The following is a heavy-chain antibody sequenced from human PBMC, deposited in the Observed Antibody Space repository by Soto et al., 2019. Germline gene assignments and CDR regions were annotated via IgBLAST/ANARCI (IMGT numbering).Heavy chain of an antibody. CDR3: ARERYCSGGSCYPFYYYYMDV. J-gene: IGHJ6*03. CDR2: MNPNSGNT. Sequence: QVQLVQSGAEVKKPGASVKVSCKASGYTFTSYDINWVRQATGQGLEWMGWMNPNSGNTGYAQKFQGRVTMTRNTSISTAYIELSSLRSEDTAVYYCARERYCSGGSCYPFYYYYMDVWGKGTTVTVSS. CDR1: GYTFTSYD. V-gene: IGHV1-8*01. D-gene: IGHD2-15*01.